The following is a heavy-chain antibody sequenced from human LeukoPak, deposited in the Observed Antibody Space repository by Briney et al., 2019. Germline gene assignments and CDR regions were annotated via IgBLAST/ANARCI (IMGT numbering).Heavy chain of an antibody. J-gene: IGHJ4*02. CDR2: ISSSSSYI. CDR3: ARAAYCGGDCYSGPMPFDY. Sequence: GGAVRLSCGASGFAFSSYSMNWVRQAPGKGLEWVSSISSSSSYIYYAYSVKGRFTISRDNGKNSLYLQMNSLRAEDTAVYYCARAAYCGGDCYSGPMPFDYWGQGTLVTVSS. V-gene: IGHV3-21*01. D-gene: IGHD2-21*02. CDR1: GFAFSSYS.